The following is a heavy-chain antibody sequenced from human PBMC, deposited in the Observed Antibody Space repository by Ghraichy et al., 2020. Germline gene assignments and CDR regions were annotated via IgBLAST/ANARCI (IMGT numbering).Heavy chain of an antibody. D-gene: IGHD6-13*01. CDR2: ISYDGSNK. CDR3: AKDSDSSSWYELGV. Sequence: GGSLRLSCAASGFTFSSYGMHWVRQAPGKGLEWVAVISYDGSNKYYADSVKGRFTISRDNSKNTLYLQMNSLRAEDTAVYYCAKDSDSSSWYELGVWGQGTMVTVSS. V-gene: IGHV3-30*18. J-gene: IGHJ3*01. CDR1: GFTFSSYG.